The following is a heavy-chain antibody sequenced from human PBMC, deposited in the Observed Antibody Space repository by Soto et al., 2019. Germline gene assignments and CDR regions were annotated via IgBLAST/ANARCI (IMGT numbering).Heavy chain of an antibody. CDR2: ISYDGSNK. CDR1: GFTFSSYA. Sequence: QVQLVESGGGVVQPGRSLRLSCAASGFTFSSYAMHWVRQAPGKGLEWVAVISYDGSNKYYADSVKGRFTISRDNSKNTLYLQMNSLRAEDTAVYYCARGPEAFDIWGQGTMVTVSS. J-gene: IGHJ3*02. CDR3: ARGPEAFDI. V-gene: IGHV3-30-3*01.